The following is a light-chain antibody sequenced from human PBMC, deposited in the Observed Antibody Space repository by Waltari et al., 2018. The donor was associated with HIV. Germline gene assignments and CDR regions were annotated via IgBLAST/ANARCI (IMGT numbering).Light chain of an antibody. CDR2: KAY. CDR3: PHYINYSWT. CDR1: ETINTW. Sequence: DIQMTQSPSTLSAKVGDSVTITCCATETINTWLAWFQPEPENTPKLLSSKAYNLQRGVSPRLKRSGYGTEFHLTISSLQPDDFATYFCPHYINYSWTLGQGKQVE. J-gene: IGKJ1*01. V-gene: IGKV1-5*03.